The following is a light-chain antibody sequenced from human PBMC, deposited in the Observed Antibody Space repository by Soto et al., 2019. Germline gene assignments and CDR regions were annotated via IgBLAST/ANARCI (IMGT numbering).Light chain of an antibody. CDR3: QHYNNWPPMYT. J-gene: IGKJ2*01. CDR2: GAS. CDR1: QNIINN. Sequence: MAMTQSPATLSVSPGERATLSCRSSQNIINNLAWYQQKPGQAPRLLIYGASTRATGIPARFSGSGSGTEFTLTISSLQSEDLAVYYCQHYNNWPPMYTFGQGTKLEIK. V-gene: IGKV3-15*01.